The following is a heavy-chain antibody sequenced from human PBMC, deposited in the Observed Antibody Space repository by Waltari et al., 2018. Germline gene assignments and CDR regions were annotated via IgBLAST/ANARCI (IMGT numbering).Heavy chain of an antibody. J-gene: IGHJ4*02. CDR1: GYSISSDYY. D-gene: IGHD3-22*01. Sequence: QFQLQESGPGLVKPSETLSLTCRVSGYSISSDYYWGWMRQPPGKGLEWIGSIFHSGDPYYHPSLTSRVTISVDTSKNQLSLKLHSVTAADTAVYYCVRDWRAGYFGPVRDTSFDHWGQGTLVTVSS. CDR3: VRDWRAGYFGPVRDTSFDH. V-gene: IGHV4-38-2*02. CDR2: IFHSGDP.